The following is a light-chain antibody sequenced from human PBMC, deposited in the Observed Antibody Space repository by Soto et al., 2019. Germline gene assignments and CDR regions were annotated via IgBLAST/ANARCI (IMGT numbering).Light chain of an antibody. J-gene: IGLJ2*01. CDR2: EVS. V-gene: IGLV2-14*01. CDR3: SSYTSSSTVV. CDR1: SSNIGADYD. Sequence: QSVLTQPPSVSGAPGQRVTISCTGSSSNIGADYDVHWYQQHPGKAPKLMIYEVSNRPSGVSNRFSGSKSGNTASLTISGLQAEDEADYYCSSYTSSSTVVFGGGTKLTVL.